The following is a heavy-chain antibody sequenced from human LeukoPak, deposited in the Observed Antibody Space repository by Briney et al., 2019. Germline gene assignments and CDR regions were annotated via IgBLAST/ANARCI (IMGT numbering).Heavy chain of an antibody. J-gene: IGHJ4*02. CDR2: INHSGGT. CDR3: AKVAAREGSN. Sequence: PSETLSLTCAVYGGSISGYYWSWIRQPPGKGLQWIGEINHSGGTSDNPSLNGRIAKSLDTSKNQLSLRLSSVTAADTAVYYCAKVAAREGSNWGQGTLVTVSS. D-gene: IGHD3-10*01. CDR1: GGSISGYY. V-gene: IGHV4-34*01.